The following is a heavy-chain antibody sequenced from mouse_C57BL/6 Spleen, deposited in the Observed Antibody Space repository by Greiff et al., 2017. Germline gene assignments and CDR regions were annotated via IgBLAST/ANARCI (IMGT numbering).Heavy chain of an antibody. CDR1: GYTFTGYW. Sequence: VQLQQSGAELMKPGASVKLSCKATGYTFTGYWIEWVKQRPGHGLEWIGEILPGSGSTNYTEKFKGKATFTADTSSNTAYMQLSSLTTEDTAIYYCARGEICWGQGTLVTVSA. J-gene: IGHJ3*01. CDR3: ARGEIC. V-gene: IGHV1-9*01. CDR2: ILPGSGST.